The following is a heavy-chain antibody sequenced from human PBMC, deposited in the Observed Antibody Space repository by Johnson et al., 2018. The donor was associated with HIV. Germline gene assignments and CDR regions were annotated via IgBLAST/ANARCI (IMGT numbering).Heavy chain of an antibody. J-gene: IGHJ3*02. D-gene: IGHD6-13*01. CDR2: IYSGGST. CDR3: ARGVKQQLSVVDAFDI. V-gene: IGHV3-66*02. Sequence: EVQLVESGGGLVQPGGSLRLSCAASGFTVSSNEMSWVRQAPGKGLEWVSVIYSGGSTYYADSVTGRFTISRDNSKNRLYLQMNSLRAEDTAVYFCARGVKQQLSVVDAFDIWGQGTMVTVSS. CDR1: GFTVSSNE.